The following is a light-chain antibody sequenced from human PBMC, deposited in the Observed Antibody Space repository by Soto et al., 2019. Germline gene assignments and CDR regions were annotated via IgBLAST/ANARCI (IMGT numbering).Light chain of an antibody. Sequence: LAPGERATLSCTASQSLNSNFLGWYQQKSGQAPRLLIYAASTRATGIPDRFSGSGSGVDFTLTISRLEPEDSAVYYCQQFSSYPLTFGGGTKVDIK. V-gene: IGKV3-20*01. CDR1: QSLNSNF. CDR3: QQFSSYPLT. CDR2: AAS. J-gene: IGKJ4*01.